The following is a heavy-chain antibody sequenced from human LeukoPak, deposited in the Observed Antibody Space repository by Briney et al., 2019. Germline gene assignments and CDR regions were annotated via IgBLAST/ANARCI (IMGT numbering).Heavy chain of an antibody. CDR2: INHSGST. Sequence: PSETLSLTCAVYGGSFSGYYWSWIRQPPGKGLEWIGEINHSGSTNYNPSLKSRVTISVDTSKNQFSLKLSSVIAADTAVYYCARKELRFLEWLLYSPDWFDPWGQGTLVTVSS. V-gene: IGHV4-34*01. CDR1: GGSFSGYY. J-gene: IGHJ5*02. CDR3: ARKELRFLEWLLYSPDWFDP. D-gene: IGHD3-3*01.